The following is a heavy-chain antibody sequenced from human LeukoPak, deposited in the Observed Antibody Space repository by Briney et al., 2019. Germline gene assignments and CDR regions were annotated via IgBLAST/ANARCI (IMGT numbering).Heavy chain of an antibody. CDR2: INPNSGGT. D-gene: IGHD2-2*01. V-gene: IGHV1-2*02. CDR1: GYTFTGYY. J-gene: IGHJ5*02. CDR3: TRGIVVVPASRMIPTLEFDP. Sequence: ASVKVSCKASGYTFTGYYMHWVRQPPGQGLEWMGWINPNSGGTNYVQKFQGRVTMTRDTSISTAYMELSRLRTDDTTVYYCTRGIVVVPASRMIPTLEFDPWGQGTLVTVSS.